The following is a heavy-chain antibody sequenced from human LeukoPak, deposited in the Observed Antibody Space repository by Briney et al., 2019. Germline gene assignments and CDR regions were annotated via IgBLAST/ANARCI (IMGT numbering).Heavy chain of an antibody. V-gene: IGHV3-23*01. Sequence: GGSLRLSCAASGITFSSHAMSWVRPAPWKGLEWVSAISGGGGSTDYADSVKGRFTISRDNSKNTLYLQMNSLRAEDTAVYYCAKGIKNWNTPFDYWGQGTLVTVSS. J-gene: IGHJ4*02. D-gene: IGHD1/OR15-1a*01. CDR1: GITFSSHA. CDR3: AKGIKNWNTPFDY. CDR2: ISGGGGST.